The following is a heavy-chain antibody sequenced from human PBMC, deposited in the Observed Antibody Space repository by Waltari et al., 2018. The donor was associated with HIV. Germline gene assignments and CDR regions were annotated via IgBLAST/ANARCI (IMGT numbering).Heavy chain of an antibody. V-gene: IGHV3-21*01. Sequence: EVQLVESGGGLVKPGGSLRLSCAASGFTFSTYSMHWVRQAPRKGLEWVSSISSSSTYIYYADSVKGRFTISRDNANNSLYLQMNSRTAEDTAVYFCARGTYYYDSSGYYGNLPFDYWGQGTLVTVSS. CDR2: ISSSSTYI. J-gene: IGHJ4*02. CDR1: GFTFSTYS. CDR3: ARGTYYYDSSGYYGNLPFDY. D-gene: IGHD3-22*01.